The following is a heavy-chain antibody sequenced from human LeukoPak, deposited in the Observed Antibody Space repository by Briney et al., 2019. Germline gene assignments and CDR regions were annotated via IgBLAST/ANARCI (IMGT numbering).Heavy chain of an antibody. CDR1: GFTFSSYD. Sequence: GGSLRLSCAASGFTFSSYDMHWVRQVTGKGLERVSAIVTAGDPSYPGSVKGRFTTSREIAKNALYLQMNSLRDGDTAVYYCVRASRGWYYFDYWGQGTLVTVSS. CDR3: VRASRGWYYFDY. CDR2: IVTAGDP. V-gene: IGHV3-13*05. D-gene: IGHD6-19*01. J-gene: IGHJ4*02.